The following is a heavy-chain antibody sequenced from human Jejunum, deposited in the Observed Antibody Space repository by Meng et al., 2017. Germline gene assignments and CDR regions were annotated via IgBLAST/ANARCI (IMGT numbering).Heavy chain of an antibody. CDR3: ARGVYPFFFDT. V-gene: IGHV1-2*05. Sequence: QVQLVQSGAEVKKPGASARVSCQASGYTFTGYSIHWARQAPGQGLEWMGRINPDGSGTMYAQKFQGRVTMSRDTSTSTVYMDLSRLTSDDTGLYYCARGVYPFFFDTWGQGTLVTVSS. CDR2: INPDGSGT. CDR1: GYTFTGYS. D-gene: IGHD3-16*02. J-gene: IGHJ4*02.